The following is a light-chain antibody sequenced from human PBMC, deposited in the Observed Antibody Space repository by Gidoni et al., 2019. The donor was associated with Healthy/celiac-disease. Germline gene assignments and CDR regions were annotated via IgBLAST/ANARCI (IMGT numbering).Light chain of an antibody. CDR1: QSVSSY. V-gene: IGKV3-11*01. Sequence: EIALTQAQATLSLSPGERATLSCSASQSVSSYLAWYQQKPGQAPRLLIYDASNRATGIPARFSGSGSGTDFTLTSSSLEPEDFAVYYCQQRSNWPPWTFGQGTKVEIK. CDR2: DAS. J-gene: IGKJ1*01. CDR3: QQRSNWPPWT.